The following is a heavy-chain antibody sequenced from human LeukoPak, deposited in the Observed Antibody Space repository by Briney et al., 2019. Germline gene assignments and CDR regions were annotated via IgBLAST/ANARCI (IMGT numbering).Heavy chain of an antibody. CDR1: GFTFSSYA. V-gene: IGHV3-23*01. D-gene: IGHD3-10*01. Sequence: GGSLRLSCAASGFTFSSYAMSWVRQAPGKGLEWVSAISASGGSTYYADSVKGRFTISRDNSKNTLYLQMNSLRAEDTAVYYCAKYPEGSGSYYWVYFDYWGQGTLVTVSS. CDR3: AKYPEGSGSYYWVYFDY. J-gene: IGHJ4*02. CDR2: ISASGGST.